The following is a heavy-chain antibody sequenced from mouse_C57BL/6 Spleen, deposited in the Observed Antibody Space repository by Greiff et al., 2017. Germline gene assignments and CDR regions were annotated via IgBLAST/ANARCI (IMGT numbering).Heavy chain of an antibody. CDR2: LSSGSSTI. CDR3: ARYYGNYVGYFDY. Sequence: EVKLVESGGGLVKPGGSLKLSCAASGFTFSDYGMHWVRQAPEKGLEWVAYLSSGSSTIYYADTVKGRFTISRDNAKNTLFLQMTSLRSEDTAMYYCARYYGNYVGYFDYWGQGTTLTVSS. J-gene: IGHJ2*01. V-gene: IGHV5-17*01. D-gene: IGHD2-1*01. CDR1: GFTFSDYG.